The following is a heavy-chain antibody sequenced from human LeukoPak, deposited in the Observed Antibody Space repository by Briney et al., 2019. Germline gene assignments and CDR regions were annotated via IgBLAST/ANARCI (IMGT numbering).Heavy chain of an antibody. J-gene: IGHJ4*02. CDR2: MNPNNGNT. V-gene: IGHV1-8*02. D-gene: IGHD3-10*01. Sequence: ASVKVSCKASGDTFRSYDINWVRQATGQGLEWMGWMNPNNGNTGYVQKFQGRVTMTRNTSISTAYLELSSLRSEDTAVYYCARDLSYGSGSYRPDYWGQGTLVTVSS. CDR1: GDTFRSYD. CDR3: ARDLSYGSGSYRPDY.